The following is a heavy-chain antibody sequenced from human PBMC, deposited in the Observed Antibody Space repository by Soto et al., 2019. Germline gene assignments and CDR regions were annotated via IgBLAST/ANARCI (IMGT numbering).Heavy chain of an antibody. CDR2: IYYDGSNK. Sequence: QVQLVESGGGVVQPGRSLRLSCAVSGFTFSSYGMNWVLQAPGKGLEWVAAIYYDGSNKYYADSVRGRFTISRDNFKNTLYLHMNSLRAEDTAVYYCARDSKDDSSGYYAGFDSWGQGTLVTVSS. V-gene: IGHV3-33*01. D-gene: IGHD3-22*01. J-gene: IGHJ4*02. CDR1: GFTFSSYG. CDR3: ARDSKDDSSGYYAGFDS.